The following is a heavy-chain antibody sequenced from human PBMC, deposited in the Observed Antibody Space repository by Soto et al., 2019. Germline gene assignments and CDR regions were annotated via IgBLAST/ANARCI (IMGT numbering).Heavy chain of an antibody. V-gene: IGHV4-59*01. CDR3: ARDLTLTVDDAFDI. Sequence: SETLSLTCTVSGGSISSYYWNWIRQPPGKGLEWIGYIYYSGSTNYNPSRKSRVTISVDTSKNQFSLKLSSVTAADTAVYYCARDLTLTVDDAFDIWGQGTMVTVSS. J-gene: IGHJ3*02. D-gene: IGHD2-21*02. CDR2: IYYSGST. CDR1: GGSISSYY.